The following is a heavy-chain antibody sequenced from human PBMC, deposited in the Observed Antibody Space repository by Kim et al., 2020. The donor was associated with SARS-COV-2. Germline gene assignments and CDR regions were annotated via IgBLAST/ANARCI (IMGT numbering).Heavy chain of an antibody. D-gene: IGHD5-18*01. CDR3: ARDGYSYAYFDY. V-gene: IGHV1-69*04. CDR1: GGTFSSYA. J-gene: IGHJ4*02. CDR2: IIPILGIA. Sequence: SVKVSCKASGGTFSSYAISWVRQAPGQGLEWMGRIIPILGIANYAQKFQGRVTITADKSTSTAYMELSSLRSEDTAVYYCARDGYSYAYFDYWGQGTLVTVSS.